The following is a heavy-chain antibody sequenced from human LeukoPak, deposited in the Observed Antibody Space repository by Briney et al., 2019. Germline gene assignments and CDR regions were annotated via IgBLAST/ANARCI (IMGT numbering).Heavy chain of an antibody. CDR3: ARPFGRSGPRPGAFDI. D-gene: IGHD2-15*01. V-gene: IGHV4-39*01. CDR1: GGSISSSSYY. CDR2: IYYSGST. J-gene: IGHJ3*02. Sequence: SETLSLTCTVSGGSISSSSYYWGRIRQPPRKGLEWIGSIYYSGSTYYNPSLKSRVTISVDTSKNQFSLKLSSVTAADTAVYYCARPFGRSGPRPGAFDIWGQGTMVTVSS.